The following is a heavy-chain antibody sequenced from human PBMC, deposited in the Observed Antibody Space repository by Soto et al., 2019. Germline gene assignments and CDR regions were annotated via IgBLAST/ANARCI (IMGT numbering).Heavy chain of an antibody. D-gene: IGHD1-7*01. V-gene: IGHV4-39*01. CDR3: ARLNAGTTYYYYGMDV. CDR1: GGSISSSSYY. J-gene: IGHJ6*02. Sequence: SETLSLTCTVSGGSISSSSYYWGWIRQPPGKGLEWIGSFYYSGSTYYNPSLKSRVTISVDTSKNQFSLKLSSVTAADTALYYCARLNAGTTYYYYGMDVWGQGTTVNVS. CDR2: FYYSGST.